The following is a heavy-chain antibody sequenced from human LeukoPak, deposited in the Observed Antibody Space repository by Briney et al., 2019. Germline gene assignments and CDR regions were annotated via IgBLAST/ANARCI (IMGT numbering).Heavy chain of an antibody. V-gene: IGHV4-59*01. CDR1: GGSISTYF. J-gene: IGHJ4*02. CDR3: ASTLKWLAFDY. D-gene: IGHD3-22*01. Sequence: PSETLSLTCAVSGGSISTYFWSWIRQAPGKGLEWIGNIHTIEKTNYNPSLKSRVSLSLDTSKKQFSLKMTSVTTADTAVYYCASTLKWLAFDYWGQGTLVTVSS. CDR2: IHTIEKT.